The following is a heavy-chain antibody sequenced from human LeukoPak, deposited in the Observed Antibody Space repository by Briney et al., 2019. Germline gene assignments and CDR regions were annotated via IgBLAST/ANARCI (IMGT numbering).Heavy chain of an antibody. J-gene: IGHJ4*02. CDR2: ISSSSSYI. D-gene: IGHD4-17*01. Sequence: GGSLRLSCAASGFTFSSYSMNWVRQAPGKGLEWVSSISSSSSYIYYADSVKGRFTISRDNAKNSLYLQMNSLRAEDTAVYYCARAETRVTTWTTWGQGTLVTVSS. CDR3: ARAETRVTTWTT. V-gene: IGHV3-21*01. CDR1: GFTFSSYS.